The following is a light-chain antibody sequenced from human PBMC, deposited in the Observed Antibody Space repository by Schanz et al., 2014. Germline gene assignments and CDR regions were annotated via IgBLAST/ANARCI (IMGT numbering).Light chain of an antibody. V-gene: IGKV3-20*01. CDR2: GAS. J-gene: IGKJ2*01. CDR3: QQYGSSPPYT. CDR1: QSVHRNY. Sequence: EIVLTQSPGTLSLSPGERATLSCRASQSVHRNYLAWHQQKPGQAPRLLIYGASSRATGIPDRFSGSGSGTDFTLTISRLEPEDFAVYYCQQYGSSPPYTFGQGTKLEIK.